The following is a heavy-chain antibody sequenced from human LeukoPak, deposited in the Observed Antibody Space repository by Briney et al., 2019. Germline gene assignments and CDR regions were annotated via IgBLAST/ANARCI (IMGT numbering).Heavy chain of an antibody. CDR3: ARQYIVATTSYFDY. CDR2: IYYSGST. D-gene: IGHD5-12*01. J-gene: IGHJ4*02. Sequence: KPSETLSLTCTVSGGFISSYYWIWLRQPPGKGLEWIGYIYYSGSTNYNPSLKSRVTISVDTSKNQFPLKLSSVTAADTAVYYCARQYIVATTSYFDYWGQGTLVTVSS. CDR1: GGFISSYY. V-gene: IGHV4-59*01.